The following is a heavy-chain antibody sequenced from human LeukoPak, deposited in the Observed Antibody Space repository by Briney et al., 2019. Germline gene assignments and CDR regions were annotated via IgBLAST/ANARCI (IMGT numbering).Heavy chain of an antibody. D-gene: IGHD3-3*01. V-gene: IGHV3-21*01. Sequence: GGSLRLSCAASGFTFSSYAMHWVRQAPGKGLEWVSSISSSSSYIYYADSVKGRFTISRDNAKNSLYLQMNSLRAEDTAVYYCATYRFPGAFDIWGQGTMVTVSS. CDR3: ATYRFPGAFDI. CDR2: ISSSSSYI. CDR1: GFTFSSYA. J-gene: IGHJ3*02.